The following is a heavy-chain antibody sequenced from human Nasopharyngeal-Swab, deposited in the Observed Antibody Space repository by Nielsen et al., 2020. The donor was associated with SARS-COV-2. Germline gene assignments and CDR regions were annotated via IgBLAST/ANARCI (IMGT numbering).Heavy chain of an antibody. CDR2: IYYSGST. Sequence: WIRQPPGKGLEWIGYIYYSGSTYYNPSLKSRVTISVDTSKNQFSLKLSSVTAADTAVYYCARAHATYMIVVDAFDIWGQGTMVTVSS. D-gene: IGHD3-22*01. J-gene: IGHJ3*02. V-gene: IGHV4-30-4*01. CDR3: ARAHATYMIVVDAFDI.